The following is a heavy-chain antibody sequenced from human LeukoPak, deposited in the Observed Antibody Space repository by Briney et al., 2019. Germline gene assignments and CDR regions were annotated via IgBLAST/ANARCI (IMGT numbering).Heavy chain of an antibody. CDR3: ARALGQLLRGGAFDI. V-gene: IGHV1-69*05. CDR1: GGTFSSYA. Sequence: VASVKVSCKASGGTFSSYAISWVRQAPGQGLEWMGGIIPIFGTANYAQKFQGRVTITTDESTSTAYMELSSLRSEDTAVYYCARALGQLLRGGAFDIWGQGTMVTVSS. J-gene: IGHJ3*02. CDR2: IIPIFGTA. D-gene: IGHD2-2*01.